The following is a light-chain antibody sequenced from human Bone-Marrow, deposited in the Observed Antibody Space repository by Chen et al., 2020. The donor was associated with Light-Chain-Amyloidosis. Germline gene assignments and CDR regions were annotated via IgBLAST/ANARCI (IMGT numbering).Light chain of an antibody. Sequence: SYVLTQPSSVSVAPGQTATIACGGNNIGSTSVHWYQQTPGQAPLLVVYDDSDRPSGIPARLSGSNSGNPATLTISRVGAGDEADYYCQVWDRSSDRPVFGGGTKLTVL. CDR2: DDS. J-gene: IGLJ3*02. CDR3: QVWDRSSDRPV. V-gene: IGLV3-21*02. CDR1: NIGSTS.